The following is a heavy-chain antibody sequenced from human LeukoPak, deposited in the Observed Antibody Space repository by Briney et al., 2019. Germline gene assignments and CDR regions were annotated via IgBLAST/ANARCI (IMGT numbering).Heavy chain of an antibody. J-gene: IGHJ6*04. D-gene: IGHD2-2*01. Sequence: PSQTLSLTCAISGDSVSSNSAAWNWIRQSPSRGLEWLGRTYYRSKWYNDYAVSVKSRITINPDTSKNQFSLQLNSVTPEDTAVYYCARDVSYCSSTSCYYYNYYGMDVWGKGTTVTVSS. CDR2: TYYRSKWYN. V-gene: IGHV6-1*01. CDR1: GDSVSSNSAA. CDR3: ARDVSYCSSTSCYYYNYYGMDV.